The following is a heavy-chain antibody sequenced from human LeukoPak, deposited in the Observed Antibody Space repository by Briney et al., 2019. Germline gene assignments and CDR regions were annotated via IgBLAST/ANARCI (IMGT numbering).Heavy chain of an antibody. CDR3: ARPGRYYDSSGYYQQFDY. V-gene: IGHV4-39*01. J-gene: IGHJ4*02. CDR2: IYYSGST. Sequence: SETLSLTCSVSGGSISSSSYYWGWIRQPPGKGLEWIGSIYYSGSTYYNPSLKSRVTISVDTSKNQFSLKLSSVTAADTAVYYCARPGRYYDSSGYYQQFDYWGQGTLVTVSS. D-gene: IGHD3-22*01. CDR1: GGSISSSSYY.